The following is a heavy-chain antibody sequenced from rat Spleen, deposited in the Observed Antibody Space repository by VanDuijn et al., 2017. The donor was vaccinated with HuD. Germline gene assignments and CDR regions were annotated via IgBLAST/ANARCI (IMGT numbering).Heavy chain of an antibody. D-gene: IGHD1-9*01. J-gene: IGHJ3*01. Sequence: QVHLKESGPGLVQSSQTLSLTCTVFGFSLTTNGVSWVRQPPGEGLEWVAAISSGGSTYYNSALKSRLSISRDTSKSQVFLKMNSLQTEDTAIYFCTREGHTMDRATYWFAYWGQGTLVTVSS. CDR2: ISSGGST. V-gene: IGHV2S12*01. CDR1: GFSLTTNG. CDR3: TREGHTMDRATYWFAY.